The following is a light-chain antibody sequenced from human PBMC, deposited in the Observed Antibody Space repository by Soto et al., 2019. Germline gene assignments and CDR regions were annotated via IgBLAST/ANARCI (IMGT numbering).Light chain of an antibody. CDR2: GAS. CDR1: KGISNY. J-gene: IGKJ4*01. V-gene: IGKV1-27*01. Sequence: DIQMTQSPSSLSASLGDRVTITCRASKGISNYLAWYQQKPGKVPKLLIYGASTLQPGVPSRFSGSGSGTDFTLTISSLQPEDVATSYCQKYNTAPLTFGGGTKVEI. CDR3: QKYNTAPLT.